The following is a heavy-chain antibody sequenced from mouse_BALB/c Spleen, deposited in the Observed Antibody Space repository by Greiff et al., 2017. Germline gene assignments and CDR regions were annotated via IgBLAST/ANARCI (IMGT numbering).Heavy chain of an antibody. CDR3: ARDEGYSQFAY. CDR2: ISDGGSYT. CDR1: GFTFSDYY. J-gene: IGHJ3*01. D-gene: IGHD3-1*01. Sequence: EVQRVESGGGLVKPGGSLKLSCAASGFTFSDYYMYWVRQTPEKRLEWVATISDGGSYTYYPDSVKGRFTISRDNAKNNLYLQMSSLKSEDTAMYYCARDEGYSQFAYWGQGTLVTVSA. V-gene: IGHV5-4*02.